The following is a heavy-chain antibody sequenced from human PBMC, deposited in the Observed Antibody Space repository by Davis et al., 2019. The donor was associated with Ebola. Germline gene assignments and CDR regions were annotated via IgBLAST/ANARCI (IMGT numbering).Heavy chain of an antibody. CDR2: IWYDGSNK. CDR3: ARVEPQGAFDI. CDR1: GFTFSSYE. D-gene: IGHD1-14*01. J-gene: IGHJ3*02. Sequence: GGSLRLSCAASGFTFSSYEMNWVRQAPGKGLEWVAVIWYDGSNKYYADSVKGRFTISRDNSKNTLYLQMNSLRAEDTAVYYCARVEPQGAFDIWGQGTMVTVSS. V-gene: IGHV3-33*08.